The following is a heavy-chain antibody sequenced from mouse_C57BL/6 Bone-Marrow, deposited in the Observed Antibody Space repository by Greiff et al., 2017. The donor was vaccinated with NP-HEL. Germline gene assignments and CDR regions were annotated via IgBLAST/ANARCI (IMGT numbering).Heavy chain of an antibody. CDR3: ARTIYYYGSSFSWFAY. J-gene: IGHJ3*01. Sequence: QVHVKQSGAELVKPGASVKISCKASGYAFSSYWMNWVKQRPGKGLEWIGQIYPGDGDTNYTGKFKGKATLIADKSSSTAYMQLSSLTSEDSAVYFCARTIYYYGSSFSWFAYWGQGTLVTVSA. V-gene: IGHV1-80*01. D-gene: IGHD1-1*01. CDR2: IYPGDGDT. CDR1: GYAFSSYW.